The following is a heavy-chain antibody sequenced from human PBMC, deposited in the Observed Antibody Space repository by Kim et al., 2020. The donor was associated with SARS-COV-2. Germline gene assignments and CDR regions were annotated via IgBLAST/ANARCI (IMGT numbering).Heavy chain of an antibody. Sequence: GGSLRLSCAASGFTFSSYGMHWVRQAPGKGLEWVAVISYDGSNKYYADSVKGRFTISRDNSKNTLYLQMNSLRAEDTAVYYCARDSDDYVWGSYLSPLDYWGQGTLVTVSS. J-gene: IGHJ4*02. CDR3: ARDSDDYVWGSYLSPLDY. D-gene: IGHD3-16*02. CDR1: GFTFSSYG. CDR2: ISYDGSNK. V-gene: IGHV3-33*05.